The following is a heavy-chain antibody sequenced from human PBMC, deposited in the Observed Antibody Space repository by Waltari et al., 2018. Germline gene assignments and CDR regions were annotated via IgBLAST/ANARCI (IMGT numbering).Heavy chain of an antibody. Sequence: EVQLVQSGPEVKKPGESLKISCQGSGYIFTSRWIGWVRPMPGKGLEWIGIIYPGDSDTRYNPSFQGQVTISADKSISTAYLQWSSLKAADTGIYYCARGAPPDYWGQGTLVTVSS. V-gene: IGHV5-51*01. D-gene: IGHD6-6*01. J-gene: IGHJ4*02. CDR2: IYPGDSDT. CDR1: GYIFTSRW. CDR3: ARGAPPDY.